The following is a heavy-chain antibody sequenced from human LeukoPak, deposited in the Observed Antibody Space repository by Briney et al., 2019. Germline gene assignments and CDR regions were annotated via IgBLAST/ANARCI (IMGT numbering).Heavy chain of an antibody. CDR2: IYTNGST. J-gene: IGHJ4*02. CDR1: GDSISSCY. CDR3: AREMMYDSSGYYSMYYVDY. Sequence: SETLSLTCTVPGDSISSCYWSWIRQPAGKGLEWIGRIYTNGSTNYNPSLQSRVTMSVDTSKNQFSLKLSSVTAADTAVYYCAREMMYDSSGYYSMYYVDYWGQGTLVTVSS. D-gene: IGHD3-22*01. V-gene: IGHV4-4*07.